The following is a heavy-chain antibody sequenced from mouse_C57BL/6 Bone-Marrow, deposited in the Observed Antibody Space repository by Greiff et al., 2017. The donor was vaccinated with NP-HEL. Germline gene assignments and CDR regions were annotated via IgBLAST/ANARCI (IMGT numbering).Heavy chain of an antibody. V-gene: IGHV2-6*01. J-gene: IGHJ3*01. CDR2: IWGVGST. D-gene: IGHD2-1*01. Sequence: VQLQQSGPGLVAPSQSLSITCTVSGFSLTSYGVDWVRQSPGKGLEWLGVIWGVGSTNYNSALKSRLSISKDNSKSQVFLKMNSLQTDDTAMYYCASWDYGNPFAYWGQGTLVTVSA. CDR3: ASWDYGNPFAY. CDR1: GFSLTSYG.